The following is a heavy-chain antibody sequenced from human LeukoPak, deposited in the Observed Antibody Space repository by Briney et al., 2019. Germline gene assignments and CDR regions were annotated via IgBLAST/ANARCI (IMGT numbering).Heavy chain of an antibody. J-gene: IGHJ4*02. D-gene: IGHD3-10*01. CDR2: IKQDGSEK. CDR3: ARRTPITMVRGVIPLYYFDY. CDR1: GFAFSSYW. Sequence: GGSLRLSCAASGFAFSSYWMSWVRQAPGKGLEWVANIKQDGSEKYYVDSVKGRFTISRDNAKNSLYLQVNSLRAEDTAVYYCARRTPITMVRGVIPLYYFDYWGQGTLVTVSS. V-gene: IGHV3-7*04.